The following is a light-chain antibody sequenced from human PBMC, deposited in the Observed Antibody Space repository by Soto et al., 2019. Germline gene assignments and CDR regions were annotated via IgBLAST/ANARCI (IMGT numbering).Light chain of an antibody. CDR1: SSNIGGNS. J-gene: IGLJ1*01. CDR3: GSWDSSLSAYV. V-gene: IGLV1-51*01. Sequence: QSVLTQPPSVSAAAGQRVTISCSGSSSNIGGNSVSWYQQLPGTAPKLLIYDDDKRPSGIPDRFSGSESGTSATLGITGFQTGDEADYYCGSWDSSLSAYVFGTGTKVTVL. CDR2: DDD.